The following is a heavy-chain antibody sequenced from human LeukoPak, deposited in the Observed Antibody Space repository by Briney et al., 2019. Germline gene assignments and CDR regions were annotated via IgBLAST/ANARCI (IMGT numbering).Heavy chain of an antibody. D-gene: IGHD5-24*01. J-gene: IGHJ2*01. CDR2: IHNTGST. V-gene: IGHV4-59*01. Sequence: PETLSLTSTVSLGSIITYYWSGIRQSPGKGVGWFGYIHNTGSTDSNPSLKSRVTISVDTSKNQFSLMLNSVTAADTALYYCARAGREMARIRGFDLWGRGTLVTVSS. CDR1: LGSIITYY. CDR3: ARAGREMARIRGFDL.